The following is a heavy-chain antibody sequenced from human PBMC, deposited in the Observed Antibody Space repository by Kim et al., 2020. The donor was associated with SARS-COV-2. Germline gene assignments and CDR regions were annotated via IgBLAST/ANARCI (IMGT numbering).Heavy chain of an antibody. CDR2: ISYDGSNK. V-gene: IGHV3-30-3*01. Sequence: GGSLRLSCAASGFTFSSYAMHWVRQAPGKGLEWVAVISYDGSNKYYADSVKGRFTISRDNSKNTLYLQMNSLRAEDTAVYYCARDLRRSIAAAGPPAGAFDIWGQGTMVTVSS. J-gene: IGHJ3*02. CDR3: ARDLRRSIAAAGPPAGAFDI. CDR1: GFTFSSYA. D-gene: IGHD6-13*01.